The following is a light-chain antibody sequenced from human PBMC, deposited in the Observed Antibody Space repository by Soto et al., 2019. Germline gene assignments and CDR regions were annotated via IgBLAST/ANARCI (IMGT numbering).Light chain of an antibody. Sequence: DIQMTQSPSTLSASVGDRVTITCRASQSISSWLAWYQQKPGKAPKPLIYKASTLESGVPSRFSGSGSETEFNLTISNLQHDDFATFYCQQYITYPWTFGQGTKVEIK. J-gene: IGKJ1*01. CDR1: QSISSW. CDR2: KAS. CDR3: QQYITYPWT. V-gene: IGKV1-5*03.